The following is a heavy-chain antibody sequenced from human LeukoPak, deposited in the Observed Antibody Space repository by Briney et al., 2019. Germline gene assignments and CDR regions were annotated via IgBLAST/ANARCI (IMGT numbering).Heavy chain of an antibody. CDR2: IKEDGSEK. V-gene: IGHV3-7*01. Sequence: GGSLRLSCAASGLTFSSYAMTWVRQAPGKGLEWVANIKEDGSEKYYVDSVKGRFTISRDNAKNSLYLQMISLRAEDTAVYYCARISRSTSCYRDWGQGTLVTVSS. D-gene: IGHD2-2*01. J-gene: IGHJ4*02. CDR3: ARISRSTSCYRD. CDR1: GLTFSSYA.